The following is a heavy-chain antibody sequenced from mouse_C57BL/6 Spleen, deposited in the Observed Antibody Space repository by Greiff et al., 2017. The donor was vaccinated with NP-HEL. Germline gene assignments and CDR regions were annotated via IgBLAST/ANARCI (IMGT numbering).Heavy chain of an antibody. CDR1: GYAFSSYW. CDR2: IYPGDGDT. CDR3: ARRHYGSSPYYFDY. V-gene: IGHV1-80*01. Sequence: VMLQQSGAELVKPGASVKISCKASGYAFSSYWMNWVKQRPGKGLEWIGQIYPGDGDTNYNGKFKGKATLTADKSSSTAYMQLSSLTSEDSAVYFCARRHYGSSPYYFDYWGQGTTLTVSS. D-gene: IGHD1-1*01. J-gene: IGHJ2*01.